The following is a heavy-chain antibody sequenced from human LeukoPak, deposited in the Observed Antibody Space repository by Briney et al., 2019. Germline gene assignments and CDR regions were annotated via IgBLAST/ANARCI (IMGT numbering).Heavy chain of an antibody. CDR3: ARVIGGYYDSSGSFDY. CDR2: ISAYNGNT. CDR1: GYTFTSYG. Sequence: GASVKVSCEASGYTFTSYGISWVRQAPGQGLEWMGWISAYNGNTNYAQKLQGRVTMTTDTSTSTAYMELRSLRSDDTAVYYCARVIGGYYDSSGSFDYWGQGTLVTVSS. D-gene: IGHD3-22*01. V-gene: IGHV1-18*01. J-gene: IGHJ4*02.